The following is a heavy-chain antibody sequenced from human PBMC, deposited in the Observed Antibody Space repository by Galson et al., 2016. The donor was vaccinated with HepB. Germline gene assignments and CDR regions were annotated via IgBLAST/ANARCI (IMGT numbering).Heavy chain of an antibody. D-gene: IGHD1-26*01. Sequence: ETLSLTCTVSGGSISSTPYYWGWIRQPPGKGLEWIGTIYYRGSTHYNPSLNSRVTISVDTSKSQFSLKLSSVTAADTAVYYCARQERFLVRGLVGATRPNYFDYWGQGALVTVSS. CDR3: ARQERFLVRGLVGATRPNYFDY. J-gene: IGHJ4*02. CDR2: IYYRGST. CDR1: GGSISSTPYY. V-gene: IGHV4-39*01.